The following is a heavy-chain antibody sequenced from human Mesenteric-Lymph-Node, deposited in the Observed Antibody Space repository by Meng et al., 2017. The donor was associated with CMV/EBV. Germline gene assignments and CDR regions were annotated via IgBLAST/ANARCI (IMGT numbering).Heavy chain of an antibody. CDR2: MNPNSGQT. V-gene: IGHV1-8*02. D-gene: IGHD6-13*01. CDR3: ARGRRDSSSWLTLDY. J-gene: IGHJ4*02. CDR1: GYTFTGYY. Sequence: ASVTVSCKASGYTFTGYYMHWVRQAPGQGLEWMGWMNPNSGQTGYAQKFQGRVSMTRNTFINTVYMELTSLRSEDTAVYYCARGRRDSSSWLTLDYWGQGKLVTVSS.